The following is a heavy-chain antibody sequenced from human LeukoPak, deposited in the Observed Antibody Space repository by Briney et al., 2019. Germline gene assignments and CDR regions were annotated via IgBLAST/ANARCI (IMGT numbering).Heavy chain of an antibody. V-gene: IGHV3-23*01. Sequence: GGSMRLSCGASGFTFSTYAMSWVRQAPGKGLEWVSTISSNGDSTYYADSVKGRFTISRDNSKNTLCLQMNSLRAEDTAVYYCAKEPWSYDYWGQGTLVTVSS. CDR2: ISSNGDST. CDR3: AKEPWSYDY. J-gene: IGHJ4*02. D-gene: IGHD2-15*01. CDR1: GFTFSTYA.